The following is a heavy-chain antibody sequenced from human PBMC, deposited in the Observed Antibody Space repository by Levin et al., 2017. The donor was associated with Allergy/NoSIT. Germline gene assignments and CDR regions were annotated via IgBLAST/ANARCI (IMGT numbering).Heavy chain of an antibody. J-gene: IGHJ6*02. Sequence: GGSLRLSCAASGFTFDDYAMHWVRQVPGKGLEWVSGISWNSVTTGYADSVKGRFTISRDNAKNSLYLQMNSLTTEDTALYYCAKDGKYDLWSAYPRYGMDVWGQGTTVTVSS. CDR1: GFTFDDYA. D-gene: IGHD3-3*01. CDR2: ISWNSVTT. CDR3: AKDGKYDLWSAYPRYGMDV. V-gene: IGHV3-9*01.